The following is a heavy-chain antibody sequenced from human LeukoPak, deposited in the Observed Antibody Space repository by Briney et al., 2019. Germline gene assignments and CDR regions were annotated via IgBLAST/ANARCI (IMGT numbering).Heavy chain of an antibody. CDR2: IYHSGST. D-gene: IGHD6-6*01. Sequence: SETLSLTCTVSGYSISSGYYWGWIRQPPGKGLEWIGSIYHSGSTYYNPSLKSRVSISVDRSKNQFSLELTSVTDADTAIYYCARDRDSSSLLDYWGQGTLVTVSS. CDR3: ARDRDSSSLLDY. J-gene: IGHJ4*02. V-gene: IGHV4-38-2*02. CDR1: GYSISSGYY.